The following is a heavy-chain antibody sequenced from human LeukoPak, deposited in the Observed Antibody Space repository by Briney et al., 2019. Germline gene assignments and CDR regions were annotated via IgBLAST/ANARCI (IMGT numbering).Heavy chain of an antibody. Sequence: GESLKISCNGSGYSFTSYWIGWVRQMPGKSLEWTGIIYPGDSDTRYSPSFQGQVTISADKSISTAYLQWSSLKASDTAMYYCARQSVQKASHDAFDIWGQGTMVTVSS. CDR3: ARQSVQKASHDAFDI. CDR2: IYPGDSDT. J-gene: IGHJ3*02. V-gene: IGHV5-51*01. CDR1: GYSFTSYW.